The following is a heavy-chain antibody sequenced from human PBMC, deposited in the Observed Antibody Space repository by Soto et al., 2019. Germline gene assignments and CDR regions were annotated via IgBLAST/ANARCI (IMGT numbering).Heavy chain of an antibody. CDR3: ERERCDSFDY. CDR1: GGSISSGGYY. V-gene: IGHV4-31*03. J-gene: IGHJ4*02. Sequence: QVQLQESGPGLVKPSQTLSLTCTVSGGSISSGGYYWTWIRQHPGKGLEWIGCIYSSGSTYYNPSLKSRVTISVDTSKNQFSLKLSSVTAADTAVFYCERERCDSFDYWGQGTLVTVSS. CDR2: IYSSGST.